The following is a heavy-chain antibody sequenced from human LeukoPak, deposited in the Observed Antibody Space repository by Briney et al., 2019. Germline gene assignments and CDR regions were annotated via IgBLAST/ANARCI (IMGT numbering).Heavy chain of an antibody. V-gene: IGHV3-33*01. CDR3: ARGPQSYDILTGSVFGH. J-gene: IGHJ1*01. CDR2: IWYDGSNK. Sequence: GGSLRLSCAASGFTFSSFGMHWVRQAPGKGLEWVAVIWYDGSNKYYADSVKGRFTISRDNSKNTLYLQMNSLRAEDTAVYYCARGPQSYDILTGSVFGHWGQGTLVTVSS. CDR1: GFTFSSFG. D-gene: IGHD3-9*01.